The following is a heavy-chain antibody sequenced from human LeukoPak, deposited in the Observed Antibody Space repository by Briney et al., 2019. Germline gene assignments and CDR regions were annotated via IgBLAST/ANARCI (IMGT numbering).Heavy chain of an antibody. CDR2: ISGSGGST. CDR3: AKGKKSPNTPFDY. CDR1: GFTFSSYA. D-gene: IGHD1/OR15-1a*01. J-gene: IGHJ4*02. V-gene: IGHV3-23*01. Sequence: GGSLRLSCAASGFTFSSYAMSWVRQAPGKGLEWVSAISGSGGSTYYADSVKGRFTTSRDNSKNTLYLQMNSLRAEDTAVYYCAKGKKSPNTPFDYWGQGTLVTVSS.